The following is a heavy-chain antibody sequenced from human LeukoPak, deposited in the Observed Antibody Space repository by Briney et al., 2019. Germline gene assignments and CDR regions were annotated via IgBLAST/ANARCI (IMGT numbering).Heavy chain of an antibody. J-gene: IGHJ4*02. Sequence: GGSLRFSCAASGFTFGSYWMSWVRQAPGKGLEWVANIKQDGSEKNYVDSVKGRFTISRDNAKNSLYLQMNSLRAEDTAVYYCARDKSNPYFDYWGQGTLVTVSS. D-gene: IGHD4-11*01. CDR1: GFTFGSYW. CDR2: IKQDGSEK. CDR3: ARDKSNPYFDY. V-gene: IGHV3-7*01.